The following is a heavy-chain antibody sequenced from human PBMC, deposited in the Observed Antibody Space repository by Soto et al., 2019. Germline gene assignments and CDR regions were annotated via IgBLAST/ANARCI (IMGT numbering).Heavy chain of an antibody. D-gene: IGHD6-13*01. V-gene: IGHV3-7*03. CDR1: GFTFSGYW. CDR3: ARDGYSSRWYWFDP. J-gene: IGHJ5*02. Sequence: GGSLRLSCAASGFTFSGYWMSWVRQAPGKGLEWVANIKQDGSEKYYVDSVKGRFTISRDNAKNSLYLQMNSLRAEDTAVYYCARDGYSSRWYWFDPWRQGTLVTVYS. CDR2: IKQDGSEK.